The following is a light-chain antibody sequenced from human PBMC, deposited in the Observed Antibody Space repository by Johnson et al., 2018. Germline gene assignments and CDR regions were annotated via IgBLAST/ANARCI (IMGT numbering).Light chain of an antibody. J-gene: IGLJ1*01. V-gene: IGLV1-51*02. Sequence: QSVLTQPPSVSAAPGQKVTISCSGSSSNIGNNYVSWYQQLPGTAPKLLLYENNKRPSGIPDRFSGSKSGKSPTRAITGIQTGDEADYYCGTWDSSLSAGNVFGTGTKVTVL. CDR3: GTWDSSLSAGNV. CDR2: ENN. CDR1: SSNIGNNY.